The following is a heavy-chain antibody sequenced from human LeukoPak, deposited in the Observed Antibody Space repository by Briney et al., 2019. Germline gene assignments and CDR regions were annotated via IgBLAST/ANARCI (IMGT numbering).Heavy chain of an antibody. CDR3: AKTPGKSCSGGSCYLFDY. CDR1: GFTFSSYA. V-gene: IGHV3-23*01. D-gene: IGHD2-15*01. CDR2: ISGSGGST. J-gene: IGHJ4*02. Sequence: GGSLRLSCAASGFTFSSYAMSWVRQAPGKGLEWVSAISGSGGSTYYADSVKGRFTISRDNSKNTLYLQMNSLRAEDTAVYYCAKTPGKSCSGGSCYLFDYWGQGTLVTVSS.